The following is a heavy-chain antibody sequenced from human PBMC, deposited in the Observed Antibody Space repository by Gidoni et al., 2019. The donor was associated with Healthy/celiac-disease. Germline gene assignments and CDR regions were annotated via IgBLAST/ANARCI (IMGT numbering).Heavy chain of an antibody. CDR1: GFTFISYA. CDR2: ISYDGSNK. V-gene: IGHV3-30*04. J-gene: IGHJ3*02. CDR3: ASLPWTRAGAFDI. Sequence: VKLVGSGGGVVRPGRPLRLSGAAFGFTFISYAIHWVLQAPGTGLGCVAVISYDGSNKYYAESVKVRFTISRDNSKNTLYLQMNSLRAEDTAVYYCASLPWTRAGAFDIWGQGTMVTVSS. D-gene: IGHD1-1*01.